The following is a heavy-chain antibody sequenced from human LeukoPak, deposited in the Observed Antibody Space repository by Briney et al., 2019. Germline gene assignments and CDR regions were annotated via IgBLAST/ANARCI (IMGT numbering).Heavy chain of an antibody. Sequence: SSETLSLTCTVSGGSISSGGYYWGWIRQPPGKGLEWIGSIYHSGSTYYNPSLKSRVTISVDTSKNQLPLKLSPVTAADTAVYYCARPLDYGDYGTPFDYWGQGTLVTVSS. D-gene: IGHD4-17*01. CDR2: IYHSGST. CDR3: ARPLDYGDYGTPFDY. V-gene: IGHV4-39*06. J-gene: IGHJ4*02. CDR1: GGSISSGGYY.